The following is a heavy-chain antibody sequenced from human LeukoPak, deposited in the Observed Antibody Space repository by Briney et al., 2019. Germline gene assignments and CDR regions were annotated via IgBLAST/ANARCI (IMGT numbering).Heavy chain of an antibody. J-gene: IGHJ4*02. CDR2: ISGSGGST. CDR1: GFTFSSYA. CDR3: AKDMVRGVIGDFDY. V-gene: IGHV3-23*01. D-gene: IGHD3-10*01. Sequence: GRSLRLSCAASGFTFSSYAMHWVRQAPGKGLEWVSAISGSGGSTYYADSVKGRFTISRDNSKNTLYLQMNSLRAEDTAVYYCAKDMVRGVIGDFDYWGQGTLVTVSS.